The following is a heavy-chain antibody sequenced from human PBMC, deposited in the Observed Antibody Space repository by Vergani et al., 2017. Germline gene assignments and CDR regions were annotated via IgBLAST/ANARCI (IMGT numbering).Heavy chain of an antibody. CDR1: GFTFSSYW. V-gene: IGHV3-7*01. CDR2: IKQDGSEK. CDR3: ASNAPYYDFWSGYYTNYPNFDY. Sequence: EVQLVESGGGLVQPGGSLRLSCAASGFTFSSYWMSWVRQAPGKGLEWVAKIKQDGSEKYYVDSVKGRFTISRDNAKNSLYLQMNSLRAEDTAGYYCASNAPYYDFWSGYYTNYPNFDYWGQGTLVTVSS. J-gene: IGHJ4*02. D-gene: IGHD3-3*01.